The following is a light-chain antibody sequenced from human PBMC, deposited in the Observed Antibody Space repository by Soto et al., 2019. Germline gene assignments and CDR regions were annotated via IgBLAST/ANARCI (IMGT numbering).Light chain of an antibody. V-gene: IGLV1-40*01. Sequence: QSVLTQPPSVSGAPGQRVTISCTGSSSNIGAGYDVHWYQQLPGTAPKVLIYGNSNRPSGVPDRFSGSKSGTSASLAITGLQAEAEADYYCQSYDSSLSGYVFGTGTKLTVL. CDR3: QSYDSSLSGYV. J-gene: IGLJ1*01. CDR2: GNS. CDR1: SSNIGAGYD.